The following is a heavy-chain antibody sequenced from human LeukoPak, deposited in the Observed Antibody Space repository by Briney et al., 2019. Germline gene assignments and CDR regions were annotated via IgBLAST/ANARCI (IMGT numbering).Heavy chain of an antibody. V-gene: IGHV1-18*01. CDR3: ARGPLPPKYSRKGKTWFDP. CDR1: GYTFTSYG. Sequence: ASVKVSCKASGYTFTSYGISWVRQAPGQGLEWMGWISAYNGNTNYAQKLQGRVTMTTDTFTSTAYMELRSLRSDDTAVYYCARGPLPPKYSRKGKTWFDPWGQGTLVTVSS. D-gene: IGHD2/OR15-2a*01. CDR2: ISAYNGNT. J-gene: IGHJ5*02.